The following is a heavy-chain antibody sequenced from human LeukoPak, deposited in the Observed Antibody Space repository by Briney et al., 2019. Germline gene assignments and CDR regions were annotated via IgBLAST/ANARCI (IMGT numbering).Heavy chain of an antibody. CDR3: ARSPMVRGLINRYYFDY. J-gene: IGHJ4*02. Sequence: SETLSLTCTVSGDSISNSGFYWGWIRQPPGKGLEWIGSIYYSGSTYYNPSLKSRVTISVDTSKNQFSLKVSSVTAADTAVYYCARSPMVRGLINRYYFDYWGQGTLVTVSS. D-gene: IGHD3-10*01. CDR2: IYYSGST. CDR1: GDSISNSGFY. V-gene: IGHV4-39*01.